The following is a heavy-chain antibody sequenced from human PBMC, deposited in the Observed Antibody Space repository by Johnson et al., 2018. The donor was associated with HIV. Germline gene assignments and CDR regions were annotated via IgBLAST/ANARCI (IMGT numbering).Heavy chain of an antibody. CDR2: ISYDGSNK. V-gene: IGHV3-30*04. CDR1: GFTFSSYA. CDR3: AKDRTNWGYDAFDV. J-gene: IGHJ3*01. D-gene: IGHD7-27*01. Sequence: VQVVESGGGVVQPGRSLRLSCAASGFTFSSYAMHWVRQAPGKGLEWVAVISYDGSNKYYADSVKGRFTISRDNSKNTLYLQMNRLRAEDTAVYFCAKDRTNWGYDAFDVWGQGTTVTVSS.